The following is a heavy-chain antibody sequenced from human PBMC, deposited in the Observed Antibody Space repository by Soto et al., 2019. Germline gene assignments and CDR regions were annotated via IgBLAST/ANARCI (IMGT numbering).Heavy chain of an antibody. J-gene: IGHJ3*02. CDR3: ARDFAYYGSGSYPLDFDI. V-gene: IGHV3-21*01. Sequence: GESLKISCAASGFTFSSYSMNWVRQAPGKGLEWVSSISSSSSYIYYADSVKGRFTISRDNAKNSLYLQMNSLRAEDTAVYYCARDFAYYGSGSYPLDFDIWGQGTMVTVSS. CDR1: GFTFSSYS. D-gene: IGHD3-10*01. CDR2: ISSSSSYI.